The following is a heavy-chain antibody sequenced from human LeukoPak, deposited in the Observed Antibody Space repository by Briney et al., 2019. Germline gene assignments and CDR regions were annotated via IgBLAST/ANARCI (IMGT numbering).Heavy chain of an antibody. Sequence: GGSLRLSCAASGFTFSNYGMNWVRQAPGKGLEWVSYISSSSSTIYYADSVKGRFTISRDNAKNSLYLQMNSLRAEDTAVYYCARDSPYYDYVWGSYRYTSYFDHWGQGTLVTVSS. J-gene: IGHJ4*02. D-gene: IGHD3-16*02. CDR3: ARDSPYYDYVWGSYRYTSYFDH. CDR1: GFTFSNYG. V-gene: IGHV3-48*01. CDR2: ISSSSSTI.